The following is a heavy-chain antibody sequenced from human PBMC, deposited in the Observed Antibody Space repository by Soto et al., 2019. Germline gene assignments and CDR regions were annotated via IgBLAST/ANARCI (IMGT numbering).Heavy chain of an antibody. CDR2: IYYNGIT. J-gene: IGHJ5*02. D-gene: IGHD2-15*01. CDR3: ARGVYCSGGHCYSASFDP. Sequence: SETLSLTCTVSGDSISPYHWSWIRQPPGKGLEWIGYIYYNGITNYDPSLKSRVTMSVDTSKNQFSLKLTSVTAADTAVYYCARGVYCSGGHCYSASFDPWGQGTLVTVSS. CDR1: GDSISPYH. V-gene: IGHV4-59*01.